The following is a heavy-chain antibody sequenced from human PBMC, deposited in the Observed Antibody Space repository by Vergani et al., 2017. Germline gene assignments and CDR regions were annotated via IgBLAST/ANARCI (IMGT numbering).Heavy chain of an antibody. CDR2: IWYDGSNK. Sequence: QVQLVESGGGVVQPGRSLRLSCAASGFTFSSYGMHWVRQAPGKGLEWVAVIWYDGSNKYYADSMKGRFTISIDNSKNTLYLQMNSLRAEDTAVYYCAVWGRKGVLDAFDIWGQGTMVTVSS. D-gene: IGHD7-27*01. V-gene: IGHV3-33*01. CDR3: AVWGRKGVLDAFDI. CDR1: GFTFSSYG. J-gene: IGHJ3*02.